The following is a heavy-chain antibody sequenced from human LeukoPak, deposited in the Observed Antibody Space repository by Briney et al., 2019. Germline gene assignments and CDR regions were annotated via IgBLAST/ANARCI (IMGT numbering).Heavy chain of an antibody. CDR1: GYIFTTYS. V-gene: IGHV1-46*01. Sequence: VSVKVSCKTSGYIFTTYSIHWVRQAPGQGLEWMGVINPRGDATIYAQKFEGRVTMTSDTSTTTVYMELSSLTSEDTGLYYCARKWSSRDWFDPWGQGTLVTVSS. CDR3: ARKWSSRDWFDP. J-gene: IGHJ5*02. CDR2: INPRGDAT. D-gene: IGHD2-8*01.